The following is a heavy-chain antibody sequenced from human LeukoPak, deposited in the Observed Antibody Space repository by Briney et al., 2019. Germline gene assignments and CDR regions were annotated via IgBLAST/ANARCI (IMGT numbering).Heavy chain of an antibody. CDR1: GGSMSSYY. D-gene: IGHD2-2*01. J-gene: IGHJ3*02. Sequence: SETLSLTCIVSGGSMSSYYWSWIRQPPGKELEWIGYIHYSGSTNYNPSLKSRVTMSADTSKNQFSLKLNSVTAADTALYYCARGYCSTTSCWRDAFDIWGQGTMVTVTS. V-gene: IGHV4-59*01. CDR3: ARGYCSTTSCWRDAFDI. CDR2: IHYSGST.